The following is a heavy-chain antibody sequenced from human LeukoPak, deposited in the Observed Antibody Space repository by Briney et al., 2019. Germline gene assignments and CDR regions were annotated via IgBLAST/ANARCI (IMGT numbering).Heavy chain of an antibody. CDR3: ARXGRGTYYYFDY. J-gene: IGHJ4*02. CDR2: INPSGGST. CDR1: XYTFTSYY. Sequence: KXXXYTFTSYYMHWVRQAPGQGLEWMGIINPSGGSTSYAQKFQGRVTMTRDMSTSTVYMEMRSLRSEDTAVYYCARXGRGTYYYFDYWGQGTLVTVSS. V-gene: IGHV1-46*01. D-gene: IGHD1-26*01.